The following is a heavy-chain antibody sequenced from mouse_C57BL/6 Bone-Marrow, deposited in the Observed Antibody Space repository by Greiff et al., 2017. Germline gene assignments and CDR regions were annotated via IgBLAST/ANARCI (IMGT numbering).Heavy chain of an antibody. CDR3: AKGDTVTRGNWFAY. CDR1: GYTFTSYW. CDR2: IDPNSGGT. V-gene: IGHV1-72*01. Sequence: QVQLQQPGAELVKPGASVKLSCKASGYTFTSYWMHWVKQRPGRGLEWIGRIDPNSGGTKYNAQFQSQATLTVNKPSRTSYMQLSSLTSEDSAVYYGAKGDTVTRGNWFAYWGQGTLVTVSA. J-gene: IGHJ3*01. D-gene: IGHD2-2*01.